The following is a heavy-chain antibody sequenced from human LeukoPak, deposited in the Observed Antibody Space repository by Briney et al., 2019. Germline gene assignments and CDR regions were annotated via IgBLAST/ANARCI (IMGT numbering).Heavy chain of an antibody. CDR2: ISSSSSTI. V-gene: IGHV3-48*04. CDR1: GFTLSTYT. D-gene: IGHD3-22*01. Sequence: PGGSLRLSCTASGFTLSTYTMNWVRQAPGKGLEWVSYISSSSSTIYYADSVKGRFTISRDNAKNSLYLQMNSLRAEDTAVYYCARDQYYYDSSGYYFFDYWGQGTLVTVSS. J-gene: IGHJ4*02. CDR3: ARDQYYYDSSGYYFFDY.